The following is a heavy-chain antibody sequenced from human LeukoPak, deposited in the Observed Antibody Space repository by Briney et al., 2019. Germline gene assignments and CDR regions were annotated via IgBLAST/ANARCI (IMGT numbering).Heavy chain of an antibody. Sequence: PGGSLRLSCAASGFTFSSYSMNWVRQAPGKGLEWVSYISSSSSTIYYADSVKGRFTISRDNAKNSLYLQMNSLRAEDTAVYYCAREWKYSSSWIGMDVWGQGTTVTVSS. V-gene: IGHV3-48*04. CDR3: AREWKYSSSWIGMDV. D-gene: IGHD6-13*01. CDR1: GFTFSSYS. CDR2: ISSSSSTI. J-gene: IGHJ6*02.